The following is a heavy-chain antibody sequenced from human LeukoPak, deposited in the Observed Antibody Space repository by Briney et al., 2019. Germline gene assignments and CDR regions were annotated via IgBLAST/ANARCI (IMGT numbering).Heavy chain of an antibody. CDR1: GYSFTSHW. J-gene: IGHJ4*02. V-gene: IGHV5-51*01. CDR3: ARLQGVPHTQIDY. D-gene: IGHD3-10*01. Sequence: GESLKISCQASGYSFTSHWIAWVRQMPGKGLEWMGIIFPGDSDTRYSPSFQDQVTMSVDKSTSTAYLQWSSLKASDTAMYFCARLQGVPHTQIDYWGQGTLVTVSS. CDR2: IFPGDSDT.